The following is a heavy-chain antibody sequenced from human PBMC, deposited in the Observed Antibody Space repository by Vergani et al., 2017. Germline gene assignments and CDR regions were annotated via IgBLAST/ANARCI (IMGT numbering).Heavy chain of an antibody. Sequence: QVQLQQWGGGLLKPSETLSLTCVVNGGSFTSYHWTWIRQSPGEGLEWVGDIDHTGRPDYNPSLKSRLTMSVDKSRNQFSLTLNCVTATDTAIYFCARVNTETNGHLYYCCYLDVWGQGTAVTVS. CDR1: GGSFTSYH. D-gene: IGHD4-11*01. CDR3: ARVNTETNGHLYYCCYLDV. V-gene: IGHV4-34*01. J-gene: IGHJ6*03. CDR2: IDHTGRP.